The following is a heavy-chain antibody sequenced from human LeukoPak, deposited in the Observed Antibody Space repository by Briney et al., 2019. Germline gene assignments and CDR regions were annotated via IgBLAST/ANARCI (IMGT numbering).Heavy chain of an antibody. V-gene: IGHV4-30-4*08. CDR2: IYYSGST. J-gene: IGHJ4*02. D-gene: IGHD6-19*01. CDR1: GGSISSGDYY. CDR3: ARIAVAIDY. Sequence: PSEALSLTCTVSGGSISSGDYYWSWIRQPPGKGLEWTGYIYYSGSTYYNPSLKRRVTISVDTSKNQFSLKLSSVTAADTAVYYCARIAVAIDYWGQGTLVTVSS.